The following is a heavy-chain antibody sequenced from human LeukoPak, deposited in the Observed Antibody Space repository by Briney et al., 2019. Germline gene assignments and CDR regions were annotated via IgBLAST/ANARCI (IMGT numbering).Heavy chain of an antibody. Sequence: SETLSLTCTLSGGSISSSSYYWGWIRQPPGKGLEWIGSIYYSGSTYYNPSLKSRVTISVDTSKNQFSLKLSSVTAADTAVYYCARDGGRDGYTGDAFDIWGQGTMVTVSS. CDR2: IYYSGST. J-gene: IGHJ3*02. V-gene: IGHV4-39*07. CDR1: GGSISSSSYY. D-gene: IGHD5-24*01. CDR3: ARDGGRDGYTGDAFDI.